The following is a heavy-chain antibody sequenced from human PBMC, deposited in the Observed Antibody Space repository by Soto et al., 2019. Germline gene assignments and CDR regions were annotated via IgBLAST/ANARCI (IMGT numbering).Heavy chain of an antibody. V-gene: IGHV1-69*01. CDR2: IIPVFCTP. Sequence: ASVKGSCKDSGCLFSIYAISLVRQAPGQGLECMGGIIPVFCTPVYAQKFQGRVTITADESTNTAYMELSSLRSEDTAMYYCARGDSPYVWFNEFWGQGSLVTVSS. CDR1: GCLFSIYA. CDR3: ARGDSPYVWFNEF. D-gene: IGHD3-16*01. J-gene: IGHJ1*01.